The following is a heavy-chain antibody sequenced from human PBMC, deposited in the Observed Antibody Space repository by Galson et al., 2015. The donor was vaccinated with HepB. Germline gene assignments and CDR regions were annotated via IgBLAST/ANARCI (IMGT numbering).Heavy chain of an antibody. D-gene: IGHD6-19*01. J-gene: IGHJ5*02. CDR1: GFTFSYYA. V-gene: IGHV3-33*08. CDR2: IWYDGSNK. Sequence: SLRLSCAASGFTFSYYAMSWVRQAPGKGLEWVAGIWYDGSNKYYADSVTGRFTISRDSSKNTLYLHMSSPRAEDSAVYYCARDALFYSSGWTNWFDPWGQGTLVTVSS. CDR3: ARDALFYSSGWTNWFDP.